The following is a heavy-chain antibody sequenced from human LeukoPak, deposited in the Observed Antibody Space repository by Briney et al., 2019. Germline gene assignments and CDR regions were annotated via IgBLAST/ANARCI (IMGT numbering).Heavy chain of an antibody. J-gene: IGHJ6*03. Sequence: SETLSLTCTVSGGSINNYYWSWIRQPPGKGLEWIGYIYYSGSTNYNPSLKSRVTMSVDTSKNQFSLKLSSVTAADTAVYYCARTDYSNYYYYYYMDVWGKGTTVTVSS. D-gene: IGHD4-11*01. V-gene: IGHV4-59*12. CDR3: ARTDYSNYYYYYYMDV. CDR1: GGSINNYY. CDR2: IYYSGST.